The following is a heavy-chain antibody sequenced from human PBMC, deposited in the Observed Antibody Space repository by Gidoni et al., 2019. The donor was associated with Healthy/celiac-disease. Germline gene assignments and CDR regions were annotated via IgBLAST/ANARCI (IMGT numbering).Heavy chain of an antibody. Sequence: QLQLQESGQGLVKPSETLSLTCTVSRGSISSSSYYWGWIRQPPGKGLEWIGSIYYSGRTYYNPSLKSRVTISVDTSKNQFSLKLSSVTAADTAVYYCAWYYYDSSGYFTDYWGQGTLVTVSS. V-gene: IGHV4-39*01. CDR1: RGSISSSSYY. CDR2: IYYSGRT. D-gene: IGHD3-22*01. J-gene: IGHJ4*02. CDR3: AWYYYDSSGYFTDY.